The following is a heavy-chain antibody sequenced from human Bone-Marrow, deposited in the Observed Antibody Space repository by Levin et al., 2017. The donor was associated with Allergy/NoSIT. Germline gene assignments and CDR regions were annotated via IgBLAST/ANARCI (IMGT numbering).Heavy chain of an antibody. J-gene: IGHJ6*02. Sequence: GESLKISCAASGFIFSDYNMSWIRQAAGKGLEWVSYISSSGSMIHYADSVKGRFTVSRDNAKNSMYLQMNSLRAEDTAVYYCARGAYGMDVWSQGTTVTVSS. V-gene: IGHV3-11*01. CDR1: GFIFSDYN. CDR3: ARGAYGMDV. CDR2: ISSSGSMI.